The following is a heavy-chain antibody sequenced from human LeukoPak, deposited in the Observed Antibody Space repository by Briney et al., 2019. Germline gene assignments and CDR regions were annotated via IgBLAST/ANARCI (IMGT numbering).Heavy chain of an antibody. CDR2: IYYSGST. J-gene: IGHJ5*02. D-gene: IGHD3-10*01. Sequence: KTSQTLSLTCTVSGGSISSGGYYWSWIRQHPGKGLEWIGYIYYSGSTYCNPSPKSRVTISVDTSKNQFSLKLSSVTAADTAVYYCARGYGSGTASGYNWFDPWGQGTLVTVSS. CDR1: GGSISSGGYY. CDR3: ARGYGSGTASGYNWFDP. V-gene: IGHV4-31*03.